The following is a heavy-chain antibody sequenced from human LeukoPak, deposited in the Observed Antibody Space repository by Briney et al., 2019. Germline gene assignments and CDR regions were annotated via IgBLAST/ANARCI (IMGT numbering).Heavy chain of an antibody. V-gene: IGHV4-38-2*01. J-gene: IGHJ4*02. D-gene: IGHD6-13*01. Sequence: SETLSLTCAVSGYSISSGYYWGWIRQPPGKGLEWIGSIYHSGSTYYNPSLKRRVTISVDTSKKQFSLKLSSVTAADTAVYYCARQWSIPGIAAAGMDSFFDYWGQGTLVTVSS. CDR3: ARQWSIPGIAAAGMDSFFDY. CDR2: IYHSGST. CDR1: GYSISSGYY.